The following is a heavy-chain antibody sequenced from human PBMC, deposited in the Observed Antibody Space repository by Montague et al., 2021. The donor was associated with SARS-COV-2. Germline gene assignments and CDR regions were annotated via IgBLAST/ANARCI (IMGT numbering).Heavy chain of an antibody. Sequence: SLRLSCAASGFTFSSYWMSWVRQAPGKGLEWVANIKQDGSGKYYVDSVKGRFTISRDNAKNSLYLQMNSLRAEDTAVYYCARDGSGSYSNYYYYGMDVWGQGTTVTVSS. CDR2: IKQDGSGK. CDR1: GFTFSSYW. CDR3: ARDGSGSYSNYYYYGMDV. V-gene: IGHV3-7*01. D-gene: IGHD3-10*01. J-gene: IGHJ6*02.